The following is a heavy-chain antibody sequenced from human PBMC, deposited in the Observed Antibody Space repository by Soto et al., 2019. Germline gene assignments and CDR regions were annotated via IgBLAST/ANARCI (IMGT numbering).Heavy chain of an antibody. CDR2: INHSGST. CDR3: AINYGDPFDY. Sequence: SETLSLTCAVYGGSFSGYYWSWIRQPPGKGLEWIGEINHSGSTNYNPSLKSRVTISVDTSKNQFSLKLSSVTAADTAVYYCAINYGDPFDYWGQGTLVTVSS. D-gene: IGHD4-17*01. CDR1: GGSFSGYY. V-gene: IGHV4-34*01. J-gene: IGHJ4*02.